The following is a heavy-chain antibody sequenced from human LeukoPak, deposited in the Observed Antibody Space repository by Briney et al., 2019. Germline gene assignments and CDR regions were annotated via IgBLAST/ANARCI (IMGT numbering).Heavy chain of an antibody. Sequence: GGSLRLSCAASGFTFSSYGMHWVRQAPGKGLEWVAFIRYDGSNKYYADSVKGRFTISRDNSKNTLYLQMNSLRAEDTAVYYCAKDLVAGSGLFFDYWGQGTLVTASS. J-gene: IGHJ4*02. CDR1: GFTFSSYG. D-gene: IGHD6-19*01. CDR3: AKDLVAGSGLFFDY. V-gene: IGHV3-30*02. CDR2: IRYDGSNK.